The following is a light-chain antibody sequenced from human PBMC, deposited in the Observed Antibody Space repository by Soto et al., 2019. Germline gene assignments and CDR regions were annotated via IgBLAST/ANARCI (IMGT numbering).Light chain of an antibody. Sequence: QSALTQPPSLSGTPGQSVTISCSGSSSNIEGNTVHWYQHLPGTAPKLLIYIDHNRPSGIPDRFSGSKSGTSASLAISGLQSEDEADYYCCSYAGSGTDNYVFGSGTKLTVL. CDR3: CSYAGSGTDNYV. CDR2: IDH. J-gene: IGLJ1*01. CDR1: SSNIEGNT. V-gene: IGLV1-44*01.